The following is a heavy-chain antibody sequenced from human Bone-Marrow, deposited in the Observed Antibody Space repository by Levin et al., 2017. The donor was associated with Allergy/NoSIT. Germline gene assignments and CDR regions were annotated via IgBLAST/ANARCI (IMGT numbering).Heavy chain of an antibody. Sequence: GGSLRLSCAASGFIFNSFALSWVRQAPGKGLEWVSTISGSGGNTYYADSVKGRFTISRDNPKNTVYLQMNSLTAADTAQYYCAKTGYSGYDYYYHYSMDVWGKGTTVTVSS. CDR1: GFIFNSFA. V-gene: IGHV3-23*01. J-gene: IGHJ6*03. CDR3: AKTGYSGYDYYYHYSMDV. D-gene: IGHD5-12*01. CDR2: ISGSGGNT.